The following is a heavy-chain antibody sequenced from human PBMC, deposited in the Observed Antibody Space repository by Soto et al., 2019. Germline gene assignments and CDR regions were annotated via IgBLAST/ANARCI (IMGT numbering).Heavy chain of an antibody. CDR1: GGSISSGGYY. CDR3: ARENGYQLLCLDY. J-gene: IGHJ4*02. V-gene: IGHV4-31*03. D-gene: IGHD2-2*01. CDR2: IYYSGST. Sequence: PSETLSLTCTVSGGSISSGGYYWSWIRQHPGKGLEWIGYIYYSGSTYYNPSLKSRVTISVDTSKNQFSLKLSSVTAADTAVYYCARENGYQLLCLDYWGQGTLVTVSS.